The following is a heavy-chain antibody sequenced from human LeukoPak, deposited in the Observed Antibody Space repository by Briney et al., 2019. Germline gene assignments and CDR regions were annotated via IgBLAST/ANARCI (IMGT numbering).Heavy chain of an antibody. CDR2: ISYDGSNK. J-gene: IGHJ4*02. D-gene: IGHD4-17*01. CDR3: ARADGDYVADY. CDR1: GFTFSSYA. V-gene: IGHV3-30*04. Sequence: GGSLRLSCAASGFTFSSYAMHWVRQAPGKGLEWVAVISYDGSNKYYADSVKGRFTISRDNSKNTLYLQMNSLRAEDTAVYYCARADGDYVADYWGQGTLVTVSS.